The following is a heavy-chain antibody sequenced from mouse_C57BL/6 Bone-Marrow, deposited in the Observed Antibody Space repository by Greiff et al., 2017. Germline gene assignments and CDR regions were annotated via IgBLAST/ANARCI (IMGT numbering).Heavy chain of an antibody. CDR2: IHPNSGST. CDR3: ARKRIDYYGAWFAY. Sequence: QVQLQQPGAELVKPGASVKLSCKASGYTFTSYWMHWVKQRPGQGLEWIGMIHPNSGSTNYNEKFKSKATLTVDKSSSTAYMQLSSLTSEDSAVYYCARKRIDYYGAWFAYWGQGTLVTVSA. D-gene: IGHD1-1*01. J-gene: IGHJ3*01. V-gene: IGHV1-64*01. CDR1: GYTFTSYW.